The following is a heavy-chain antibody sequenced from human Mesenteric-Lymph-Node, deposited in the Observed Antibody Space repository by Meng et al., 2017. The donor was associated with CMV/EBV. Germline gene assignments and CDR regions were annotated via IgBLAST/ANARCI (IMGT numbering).Heavy chain of an antibody. J-gene: IGHJ6*02. Sequence: SETLSLTCTVSGGSISSYHWSWIRQPPGKGLEWIGYMYYSGSTNYNPSLKSRVTISVDTSKNQFSLKLSSVTAADTAVYYCVRDGSGYDFYYGMDVWGQGTTVTVSS. V-gene: IGHV4-59*01. D-gene: IGHD5-12*01. CDR3: VRDGSGYDFYYGMDV. CDR1: GGSISSYH. CDR2: MYYSGST.